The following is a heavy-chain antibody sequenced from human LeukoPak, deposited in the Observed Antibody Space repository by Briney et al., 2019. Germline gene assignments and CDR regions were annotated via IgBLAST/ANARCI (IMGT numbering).Heavy chain of an antibody. CDR3: ASLVGIAAAGPNYNWFDP. Sequence: KPSETLSLTCAVYGGSFCGYYWSWIRQPPGKGLEWIGEINHSGSTNYNPSLKSRVTISVDTSKNQFSLKLSSVTAADTAVYYCASLVGIAAAGPNYNWFDPWGQGTLVTVSS. CDR2: INHSGST. CDR1: GGSFCGYY. J-gene: IGHJ5*02. D-gene: IGHD6-13*01. V-gene: IGHV4-34*01.